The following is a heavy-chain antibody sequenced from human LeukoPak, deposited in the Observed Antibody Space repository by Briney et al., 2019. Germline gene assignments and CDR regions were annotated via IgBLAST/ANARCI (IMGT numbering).Heavy chain of an antibody. Sequence: SETLSLTCTVSGGSISSGGYYWSWIRQPPGKGLEWIGCIYYSGSTNYNPSLKSRVTISVDTSKNQFSLKLSSVTAADTAVYYCARDSGIPPFYYYYGMDVWGQGTTVTVSS. J-gene: IGHJ6*02. V-gene: IGHV4-61*08. CDR2: IYYSGST. CDR1: GGSISSGGYY. D-gene: IGHD2-21*01. CDR3: ARDSGIPPFYYYYGMDV.